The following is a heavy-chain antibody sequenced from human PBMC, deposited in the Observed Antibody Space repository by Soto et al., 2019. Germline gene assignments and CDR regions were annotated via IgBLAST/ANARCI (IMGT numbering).Heavy chain of an antibody. CDR3: ATDCSSSSCYTRGYYYYGMDV. D-gene: IGHD2-2*02. CDR1: GFTFSSYS. V-gene: IGHV3-48*01. J-gene: IGHJ6*02. Sequence: LRLSCAASGFTFSSYSMNWVRQAPGKGLEWVSYISSSSSTIYYADSVKGRFTISRDNAKNSLYLQMNSLRAEDTAVYYCATDCSSSSCYTRGYYYYGMDVWGQGTTVTVSS. CDR2: ISSSSSTI.